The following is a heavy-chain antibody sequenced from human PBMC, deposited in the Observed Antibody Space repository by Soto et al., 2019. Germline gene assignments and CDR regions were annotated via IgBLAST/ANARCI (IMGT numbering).Heavy chain of an antibody. CDR1: GFTFSSYA. D-gene: IGHD6-13*01. Sequence: GGSLRLSCAASGFTFSSYAMSWVRQAPGKGLEWVSAISSSSSNTYYADSVKGRFTISRDNAKNSLYLQMNSLRAEDTAVYYCASAERSSSWYVGYFQHWGQGTLVTAPQ. CDR2: ISSSSSNT. V-gene: IGHV3-21*01. CDR3: ASAERSSSWYVGYFQH. J-gene: IGHJ1*01.